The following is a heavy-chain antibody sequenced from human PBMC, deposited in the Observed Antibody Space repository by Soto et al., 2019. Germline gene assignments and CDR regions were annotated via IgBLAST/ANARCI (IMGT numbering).Heavy chain of an antibody. Sequence: SETLSLTCTVSGGSISSYYWSWIRQPPGKGLEWIGYIYYSGSTNYNPSLKSRVTISVDTSKNQFSLKLSSVTAADTAVYYCASIPTVTTTIDYWGQGTLVTVSS. CDR3: ASIPTVTTTIDY. D-gene: IGHD4-17*01. CDR1: GGSISSYY. V-gene: IGHV4-59*01. J-gene: IGHJ4*02. CDR2: IYYSGST.